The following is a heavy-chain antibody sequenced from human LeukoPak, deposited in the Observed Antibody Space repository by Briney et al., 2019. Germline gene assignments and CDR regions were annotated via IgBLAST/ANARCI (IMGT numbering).Heavy chain of an antibody. CDR1: GFTFINHA. J-gene: IGHJ3*02. D-gene: IGHD3-22*01. CDR2: IRGSGDSA. CDR3: AKGSGSYAYDIFDI. V-gene: IGHV3-23*01. Sequence: GGSLRLSCVASGFTFINHAMTWVRQAPGKGLEWVSGIRGSGDSAYYADSVRGRITISRDNSKNTLYLQINSLRAEDTATYYCAKGSGSYAYDIFDIWGQGTMLTVSS.